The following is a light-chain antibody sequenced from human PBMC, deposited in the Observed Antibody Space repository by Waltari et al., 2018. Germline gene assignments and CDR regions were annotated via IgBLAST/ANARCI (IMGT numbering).Light chain of an antibody. V-gene: IGLV2-11*01. CDR3: CSYAGSYTWV. Sequence: SALTQPRSVSGSPGQSVTISCTGTTNDLGSYNYVSWYQQHPGKAPKLIILDVTKRTSGVPDRLSGPKSGNTASLTISGLRAEDEAEYYCCSYAGSYTWVFGGGTKLTVV. CDR1: TNDLGSYNY. J-gene: IGLJ3*02. CDR2: DVT.